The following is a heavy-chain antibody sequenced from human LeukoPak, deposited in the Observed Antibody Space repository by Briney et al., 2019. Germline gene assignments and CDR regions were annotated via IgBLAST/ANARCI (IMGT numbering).Heavy chain of an antibody. CDR3: ARDYYYGSGSPAYYYGMDV. J-gene: IGHJ6*02. CDR2: IYYSGST. CDR1: GGSISSHY. D-gene: IGHD3-10*01. Sequence: SETLSLTCTVSGGSISSHYWSWIRQPPGKGLEWIGYIYYSGSTYYNPSLKSRVTISVDTSKNQFSLKLSSVTAADTAVYYCARDYYYGSGSPAYYYGMDVWGQGTTVTVSS. V-gene: IGHV4-59*11.